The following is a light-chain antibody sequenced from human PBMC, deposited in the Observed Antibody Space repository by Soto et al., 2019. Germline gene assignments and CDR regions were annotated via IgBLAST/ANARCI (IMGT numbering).Light chain of an antibody. CDR1: QSVGSW. Sequence: QMTQSPSTLSASEGDRVTITCWAGQSVGSWLAWHQQKPGRAPKVLVYKASNLQDGVPSRFSGSGSGTEFTLTISSLQPDDVATYFCHQYSRYPWTFGQGTKVEIK. J-gene: IGKJ1*01. CDR3: HQYSRYPWT. CDR2: KAS. V-gene: IGKV1-5*03.